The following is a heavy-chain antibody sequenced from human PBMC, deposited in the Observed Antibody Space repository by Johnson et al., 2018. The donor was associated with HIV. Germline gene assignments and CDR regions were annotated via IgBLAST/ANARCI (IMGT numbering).Heavy chain of an antibody. CDR1: GFTFSSYA. CDR2: ISYDGSNK. D-gene: IGHD3-10*01. CDR3: ARESPAGAGSGSDAFDI. J-gene: IGHJ3*02. Sequence: VQLVESGGGVVQLGRSLRLSCAASGFTFSSYAMHWVRQAPGKGLEWVAVISYDGSNKYYADSVKGRFTISRDNSKNTLYLQMNSLRAEDTAVYYCARESPAGAGSGSDAFDIWGQGTMVTVSS. V-gene: IGHV3-30-3*01.